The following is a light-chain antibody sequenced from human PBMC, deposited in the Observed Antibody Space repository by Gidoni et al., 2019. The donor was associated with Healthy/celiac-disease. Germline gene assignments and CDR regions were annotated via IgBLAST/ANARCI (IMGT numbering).Light chain of an antibody. CDR2: EVS. CDR3: SSYAGSNNKV. CDR1: SSDVGGYNY. Sequence: QSALTQPPSASGSPGQSVTISCTGTSSDVGGYNYVSWYQQHPGKAPKLMIYEVSKRPSGVPDRFSGSKSGNTASLTVSGLQAEDEADYYCSSYAGSNNKVFGGGTKLXV. V-gene: IGLV2-8*01. J-gene: IGLJ2*01.